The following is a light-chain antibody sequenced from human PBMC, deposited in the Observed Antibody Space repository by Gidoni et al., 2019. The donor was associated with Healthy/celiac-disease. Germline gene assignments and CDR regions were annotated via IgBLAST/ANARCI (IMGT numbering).Light chain of an antibody. CDR1: QSISSY. CDR2: AAS. J-gene: IGKJ3*01. CDR3: QQSYNTPFT. Sequence: DIQLTQSPSSLSASVGDRVTITCRASQSISSYLNWYQQKPGKAPKHLIYAASNLESGVPARFSGSGSGTDFTLTISSLQPEDFATYYCQQSYNTPFTFGPGTKVDIK. V-gene: IGKV1-39*01.